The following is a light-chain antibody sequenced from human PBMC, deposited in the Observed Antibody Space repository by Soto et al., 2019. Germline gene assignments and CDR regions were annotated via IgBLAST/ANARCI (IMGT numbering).Light chain of an antibody. CDR2: DAS. CDR3: QQRSNWPLT. CDR1: QSVSSY. V-gene: IGKV3-11*01. Sequence: EIVLTQSPATLSLSPGERATLSCRASQSVSSYLAWYQQKPGQAPRLLIYDASNRATGIPARFSGSGSRTDFTLTISSLEPEDFAVYYCQQRSNWPLTLGGGTKVEIK. J-gene: IGKJ4*01.